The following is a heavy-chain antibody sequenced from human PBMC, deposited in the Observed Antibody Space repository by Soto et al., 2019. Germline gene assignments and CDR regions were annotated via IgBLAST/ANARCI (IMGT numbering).Heavy chain of an antibody. D-gene: IGHD4-17*01. Sequence: QVQLQESGPGLVKPSETLSLTCTVSNGSIINYYWSWIRQPPGKGLEWIGFIYYSGSTNYNPYLKGRVTMSLDMSRNQNSLKLNSVTAADTAVYYCRSRLTLATTTGDAFDLWGQGTMVTVSS. CDR1: NGSIINYY. J-gene: IGHJ3*01. CDR2: IYYSGST. CDR3: RSRLTLATTTGDAFDL. V-gene: IGHV4-59*01.